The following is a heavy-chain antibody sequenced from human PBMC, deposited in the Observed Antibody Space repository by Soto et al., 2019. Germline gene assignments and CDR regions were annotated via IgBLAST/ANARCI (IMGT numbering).Heavy chain of an antibody. CDR3: ARDSMGFDY. J-gene: IGHJ4*02. D-gene: IGHD3-10*01. CDR1: GFTFGYYA. Sequence: PGGSLRLSCAASGFTFGYYAMHWVRQAPGKGLEWMSFISYDGTINNDADSVKGRFTISRENSKNTLYLQMNSLRPEDTAVYYCARDSMGFDYWGQGTLVTVSS. CDR2: ISYDGTIN. V-gene: IGHV3-30-3*01.